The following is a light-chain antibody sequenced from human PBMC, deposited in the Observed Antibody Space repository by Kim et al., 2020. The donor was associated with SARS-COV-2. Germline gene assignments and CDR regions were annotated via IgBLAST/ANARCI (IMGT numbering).Light chain of an antibody. CDR1: KGISSF. V-gene: IGKV1-9*01. CDR2: GAS. Sequence: QLTQSPSSLSASVGDRVTITCRASKGISSFLAWYQQRPGKAPKLLISGASTLQSGVPSRFSGSGSETEFTLTITSLQPEDCATYFCQQFSYFPRTFGQGTKVDIK. J-gene: IGKJ1*01. CDR3: QQFSYFPRT.